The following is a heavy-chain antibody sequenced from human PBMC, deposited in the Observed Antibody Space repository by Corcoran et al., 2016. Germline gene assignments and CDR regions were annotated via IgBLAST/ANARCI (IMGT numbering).Heavy chain of an antibody. CDR2: INAGNGNT. V-gene: IGHV1-3*01. J-gene: IGHJ4*02. Sequence: QVQLVQAGAEVKKPGASVKVSCKASGYTFTSYAMHWVRQAHGQRLEWMGWINAGNGNTKYSQKFQGRVTITRDTSASTDYMELRSLRSEDTAVYSCASHCSGGRCYVYWGQGSLVTVSS. D-gene: IGHD2-15*01. CDR3: ASHCSGGRCYVY. CDR1: GYTFTSYA.